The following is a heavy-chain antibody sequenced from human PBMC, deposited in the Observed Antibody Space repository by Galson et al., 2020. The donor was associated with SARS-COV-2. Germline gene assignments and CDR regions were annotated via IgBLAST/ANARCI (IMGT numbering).Heavy chain of an antibody. CDR2: FDPEDGET. CDR1: GYTLTELS. V-gene: IGHV1-24*01. J-gene: IGHJ5*02. CDR3: ATAPSIAAAGTGWFDP. Sequence: ASVKVSCKVSGYTLTELSMHWVRQAPGKGLEWMGGFDPEDGETIYVQKFQGRVTMTEDTSTDTAYMELSSLRSEDTAVYYCATAPSIAAAGTGWFDPWGQGTLVTVSS. D-gene: IGHD6-13*01.